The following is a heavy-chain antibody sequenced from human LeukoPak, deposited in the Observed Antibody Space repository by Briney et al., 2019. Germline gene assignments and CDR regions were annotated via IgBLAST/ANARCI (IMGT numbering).Heavy chain of an antibody. V-gene: IGHV6-1*01. CDR3: AKDGYYDSSGYSPFDY. D-gene: IGHD3-22*01. J-gene: IGHJ4*02. CDR2: TYYRSKWYN. CDR1: GDSVSSNSAA. Sequence: SQTLSLTCAISGDSVSSNSAAWNWIRQSPSRGLEWLGRTYYRSKWYNDYAVSVKSRITINPDTSKSQFSLQLNSVTPEDTAVYYCAKDGYYDSSGYSPFDYWGQGTLVTVSS.